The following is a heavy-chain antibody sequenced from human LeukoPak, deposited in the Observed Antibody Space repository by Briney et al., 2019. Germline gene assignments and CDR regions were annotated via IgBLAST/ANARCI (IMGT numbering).Heavy chain of an antibody. D-gene: IGHD3-22*01. Sequence: SETLSLTCNVSGGSMSNIYYWGWIRQPPGKGLEWIGNIFYSGITYYNPSLRSRVTIAIDTSKSQFSLKVTSLTAADTAVYYCARVINTYFDSWSQGTLVTVSS. CDR3: ARVINTYFDS. V-gene: IGHV4-39*01. CDR1: GGSMSNIYY. J-gene: IGHJ4*02. CDR2: IFYSGIT.